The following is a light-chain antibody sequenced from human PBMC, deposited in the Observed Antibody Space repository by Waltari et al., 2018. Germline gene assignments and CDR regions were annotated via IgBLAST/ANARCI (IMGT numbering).Light chain of an antibody. V-gene: IGKV3-11*01. CDR2: DTS. J-gene: IGKJ4*01. CDR3: QQRRNLPLT. CDR1: QRVNWY. Sequence: EIVLTQSPATLSLSPGERATLPCRASQRVNWYLAWYQQRPGQAPRLLIFDTSNRATGIPARLSGSWSETDFTLTISSLEPDDSAVYYCQQRRNLPLTFGGGTKVEIK.